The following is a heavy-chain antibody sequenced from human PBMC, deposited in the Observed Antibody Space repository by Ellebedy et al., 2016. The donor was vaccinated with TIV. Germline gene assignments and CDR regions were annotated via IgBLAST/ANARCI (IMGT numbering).Heavy chain of an antibody. V-gene: IGHV1-69*04. CDR1: GYTFTSYG. Sequence: ASVKVSCKASGYTFTSYGISWVRQAPGQGLEWMGRIIPILGIANYAQKFQGRVTITADKSTSTAYMELSSLRSEDTAVYYCASSYHGMDVWGQGTTVTVSS. CDR2: IIPILGIA. CDR3: ASSYHGMDV. J-gene: IGHJ6*02.